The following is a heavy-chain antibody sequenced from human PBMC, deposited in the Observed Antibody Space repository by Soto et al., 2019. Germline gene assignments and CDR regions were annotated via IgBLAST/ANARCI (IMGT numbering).Heavy chain of an antibody. J-gene: IGHJ4*02. Sequence: GWSLRLSCAASGFTFSSYGMHWVRQAPGKGLEWVAVIWYDGSNKYYADSVKGRFTISRDNSKNTLYLQMNSLRAEGTAVYYCARDDYVWGSPGVPAYWGQGTLVTVSS. CDR2: IWYDGSNK. CDR3: ARDDYVWGSPGVPAY. D-gene: IGHD3-16*01. CDR1: GFTFSSYG. V-gene: IGHV3-33*01.